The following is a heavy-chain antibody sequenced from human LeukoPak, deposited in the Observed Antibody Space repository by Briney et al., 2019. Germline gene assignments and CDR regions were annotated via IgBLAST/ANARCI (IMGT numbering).Heavy chain of an antibody. D-gene: IGHD1-26*01. V-gene: IGHV4-30-4*01. CDR1: GGSISSDDYY. CDR2: IYYSGST. Sequence: SQTLSLTCTVSGGSISSDDYYWSWIRQPPGKGLEWIGYIYYSGSTYYNPSLKSRVTISVDTSKNQFSLKVSSVTSPDTAVYYCARVSGGELPVWGMDVWGQGTTVTVSS. J-gene: IGHJ6*02. CDR3: ARVSGGELPVWGMDV.